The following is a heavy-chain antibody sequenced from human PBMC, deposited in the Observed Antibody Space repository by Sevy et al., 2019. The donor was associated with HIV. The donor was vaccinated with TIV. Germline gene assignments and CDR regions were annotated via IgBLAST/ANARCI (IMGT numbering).Heavy chain of an antibody. J-gene: IGHJ4*02. CDR1: GGCITSLY. V-gene: IGHV4-59*08. CDR2: IYYNGHF. CDR3: AGENAWGRGYS. D-gene: IGHD1-26*01. Sequence: SETLSLTCTGSGGCITSLYWNWIRQPPGKGLEWIAIIYYNGHFNYNPSLKNRVTLSIVTSKNQFSLRLSSVTAADTAMYYCAGENAWGRGYSWGQGTLVTVSS.